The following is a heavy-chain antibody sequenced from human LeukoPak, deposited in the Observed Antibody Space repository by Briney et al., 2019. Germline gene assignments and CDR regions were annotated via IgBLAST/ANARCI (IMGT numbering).Heavy chain of an antibody. D-gene: IGHD3-22*01. CDR3: ASGRLNYYDSSGYSI. CDR1: GYTFTSYG. V-gene: IGHV1-18*01. J-gene: IGHJ4*02. Sequence: GASVKVSCKASGYTFTSYGISWVRQAPGQGLEWMGWISAYNGNTNYAQKLQGRVTMTTDTSTSTAYMELRSLRSDDTAVYYCASGRLNYYDSSGYSIWGQGTLVTVSS. CDR2: ISAYNGNT.